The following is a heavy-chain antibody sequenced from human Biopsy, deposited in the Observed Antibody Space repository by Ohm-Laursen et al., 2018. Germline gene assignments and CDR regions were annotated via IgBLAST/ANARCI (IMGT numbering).Heavy chain of an antibody. D-gene: IGHD3-22*01. J-gene: IGHJ2*01. V-gene: IGHV4-59*01. CDR2: IYYSGTT. CDR3: ARDRGYYSDRTVPGYFDL. CDR1: GGSISSYY. Sequence: TLSLTCTVSGGSISSYYWNWIRQPPGKGLEWIGYIYYSGTTDYSPSLKSRVTISIDKSKNQFFLKLSSVTAEDTAVYYCARDRGYYSDRTVPGYFDLWGRGTLVTVSS.